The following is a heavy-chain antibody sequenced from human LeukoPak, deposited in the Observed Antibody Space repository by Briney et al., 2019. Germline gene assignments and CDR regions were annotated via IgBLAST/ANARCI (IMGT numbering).Heavy chain of an antibody. CDR1: GGCISSYY. Sequence: SETLSLTCTVSGGCISSYYWSWIRQPPGKGLEWIGYIYATGSTNYNPSLKSRVTISVDTSKNQFSLNLRSVTAADTAVYYCARHGSVRSPLGPWGQGTLVTVSS. J-gene: IGHJ5*02. V-gene: IGHV4-4*09. CDR3: ARHGSVRSPLGP. CDR2: IYATGST. D-gene: IGHD3-10*01.